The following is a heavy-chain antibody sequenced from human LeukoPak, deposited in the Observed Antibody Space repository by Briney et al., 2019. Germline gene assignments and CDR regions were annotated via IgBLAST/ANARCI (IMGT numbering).Heavy chain of an antibody. J-gene: IGHJ5*02. CDR2: IYYTGST. V-gene: IGHV4-59*01. CDR3: ATLTGYSSESWFDP. CDR1: GGSISSYY. D-gene: IGHD3-9*01. Sequence: SETLSLTCTVSGGSISSYYWSWIRQPPGKGLEWIGYIYYTGSTNYNPSLKSRVTISVDTSKSQFSLKLSSVTAAGTAVYYCATLTGYSSESWFDPWGQGILVTVSS.